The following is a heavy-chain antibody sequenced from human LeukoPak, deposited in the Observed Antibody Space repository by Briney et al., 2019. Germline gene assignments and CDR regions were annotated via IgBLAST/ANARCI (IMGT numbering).Heavy chain of an antibody. V-gene: IGHV3-21*01. Sequence: PSETLSLTCAVYGGSFSGYYWSWIRQPPGKGLEWVSSISSSSSYIYYADSVKGRFTISRDNAKNSLYLQMNSLRAEDTAVYYCAREVPEYYFDYWGQGTLVTVSS. D-gene: IGHD2-2*01. CDR2: ISSSSSYI. J-gene: IGHJ4*02. CDR1: GGSFSGYY. CDR3: AREVPEYYFDY.